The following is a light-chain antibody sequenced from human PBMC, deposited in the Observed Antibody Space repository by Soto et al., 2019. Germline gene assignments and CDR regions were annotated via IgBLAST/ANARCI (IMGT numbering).Light chain of an antibody. CDR1: SSDVGGYNY. CDR3: NSYTSSSTYV. J-gene: IGLJ1*01. CDR2: DVS. V-gene: IGLV2-14*01. Sequence: QSALTQPASVSGSPGQSITISCTGTSSDVGGYNYVSWYQQHPGKAPKLMTHDVSNRPSGVSNRFSGSKSDNTASLTISGLQAEDEADYYCNSYTSSSTYVFGTGTKVTVL.